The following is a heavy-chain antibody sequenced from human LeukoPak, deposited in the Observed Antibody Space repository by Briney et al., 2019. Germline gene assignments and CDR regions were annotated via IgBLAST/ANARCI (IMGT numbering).Heavy chain of an antibody. CDR2: TRKKTNSYTT. CDR3: AGELLFAFDI. Sequence: GGSLRLSCAASGFTFSDHYMDWVRQAPEKGLEWVGRTRKKTNSYTTEYAASVKGRFTISRDDSKNSLYLQMNSLKAEDTAVYYCAGELLFAFDIWGQGTMVTVSS. CDR1: GFTFSDHY. D-gene: IGHD1-26*01. V-gene: IGHV3-72*01. J-gene: IGHJ3*02.